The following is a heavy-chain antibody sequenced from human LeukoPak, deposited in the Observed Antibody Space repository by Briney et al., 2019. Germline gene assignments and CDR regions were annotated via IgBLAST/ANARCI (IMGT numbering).Heavy chain of an antibody. J-gene: IGHJ4*02. CDR2: INHSGST. Sequence: ASETPSLTCAVYGGSFSGYYWSWIRQPPGKGLEWIGEINHSGSTNYNPSLKSRVTISVDTSKNQFSLKLSSVTAADTAVYYCARREMATMNYWGQGTLVTVSS. V-gene: IGHV4-34*01. CDR3: ARREMATMNY. D-gene: IGHD5-12*01. CDR1: GGSFSGYY.